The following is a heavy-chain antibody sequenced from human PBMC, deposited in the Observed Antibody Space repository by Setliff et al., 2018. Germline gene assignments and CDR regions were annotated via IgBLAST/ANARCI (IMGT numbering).Heavy chain of an antibody. V-gene: IGHV1-46*01. Sequence: ASVKVSCKASGYTFPNYYVHWVRQAPGQGLEWMGIINPGSGSRSYPQKFQGRVTMTSDTSTSTVYMELSSLRSEDTAVYYCARDRTIVGASYNWFDPWGQGTLVTVSS. D-gene: IGHD1-26*01. CDR2: INPGSGSR. J-gene: IGHJ5*02. CDR1: GYTFPNYY. CDR3: ARDRTIVGASYNWFDP.